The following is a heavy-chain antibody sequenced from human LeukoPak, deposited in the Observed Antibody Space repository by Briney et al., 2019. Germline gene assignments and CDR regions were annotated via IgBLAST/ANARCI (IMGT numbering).Heavy chain of an antibody. CDR1: GFNFSNYS. D-gene: IGHD3-22*01. Sequence: GGSLRLSCAGSGFNFSNYSMNWARQAPGKGLEWVSYISRSTSTKYYADSVKGRFTISRDNAKNSLYLQMNSLRAEDTAVYYCARGRDSSGYHYVNWGQGTLVTVSS. CDR3: ARGRDSSGYHYVN. CDR2: ISRSTSTK. V-gene: IGHV3-48*01. J-gene: IGHJ4*02.